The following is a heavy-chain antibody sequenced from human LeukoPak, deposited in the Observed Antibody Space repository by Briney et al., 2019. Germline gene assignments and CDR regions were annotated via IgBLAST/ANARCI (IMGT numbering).Heavy chain of an antibody. CDR2: INHSGST. V-gene: IGHV4-34*01. Sequence: SETLSLTCAVYGGSFSGYYWSWIRQPPGKGLEWIGEINHSGSTNYNPSLKSRVTISVDTSKNQFSLKLSSVTAADTAVYYCARGEAAYYDYIWGSYRYTRDRYFDYWGQGTLVTVSS. J-gene: IGHJ4*02. CDR3: ARGEAAYYDYIWGSYRYTRDRYFDY. CDR1: GGSFSGYY. D-gene: IGHD3-16*02.